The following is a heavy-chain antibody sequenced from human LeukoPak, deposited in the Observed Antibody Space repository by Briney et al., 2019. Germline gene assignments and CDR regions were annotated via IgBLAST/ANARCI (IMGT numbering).Heavy chain of an antibody. D-gene: IGHD1-26*01. CDR1: GFTFSNYN. Sequence: GGSLRLSCAASGFTFSNYNMNWVRQTPGKGLEWVSSITRDSIYTFYADSVRGRFTISRDNAKNSLSLQMNSLRAEDTAVYYCAREFSVGWFDPWGQGTLVTVSS. J-gene: IGHJ5*02. V-gene: IGHV3-21*01. CDR3: AREFSVGWFDP. CDR2: ITRDSIYT.